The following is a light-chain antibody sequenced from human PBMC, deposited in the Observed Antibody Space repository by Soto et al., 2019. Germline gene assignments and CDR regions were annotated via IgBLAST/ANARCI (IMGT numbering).Light chain of an antibody. CDR2: NXX. CDR1: SSDVGGYHY. V-gene: IGLV2-11*01. Sequence: QSVLTQPRSVSGSPGQSVTIACTGTSSDVGGYHYVSWYQHHPGKAPKLMIXNXXXRPSGVPDRFSGSKSGNTASLTVSGLLAEDEGDYYCSSYAGRDTVVFGSGTKVTVL. J-gene: IGLJ1*01. CDR3: SSYAGRDTVV.